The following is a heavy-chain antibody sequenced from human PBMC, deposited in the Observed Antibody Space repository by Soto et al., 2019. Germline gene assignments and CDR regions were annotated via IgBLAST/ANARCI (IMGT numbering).Heavy chain of an antibody. D-gene: IGHD6-13*01. Sequence: SVKVSCKASGGTFSSYAISWVRQAPGQGLEWMGGIIPIFGTANYAQKFQGRVTITADESTSTAYMELSSLRSEDTAVYYCARFPTTSSSWYYFDYWGQGTLVTVSS. CDR3: ARFPTTSSSWYYFDY. J-gene: IGHJ4*02. CDR1: GGTFSSYA. CDR2: IIPIFGTA. V-gene: IGHV1-69*13.